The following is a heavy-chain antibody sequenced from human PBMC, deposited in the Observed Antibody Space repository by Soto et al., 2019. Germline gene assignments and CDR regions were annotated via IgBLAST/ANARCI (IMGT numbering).Heavy chain of an antibody. D-gene: IGHD3-10*01. CDR3: AKRTMVRGVYSAFDI. J-gene: IGHJ3*02. Sequence: GGSLRLSCAASGFTFDDYAMHWVRQAPGKGLEWVSGISWNSGSIGYADSVKGRFTISRDNAKNSLYLQMNSLRAEDTALYYCAKRTMVRGVYSAFDIWGQGTMVTVSS. V-gene: IGHV3-9*01. CDR1: GFTFDDYA. CDR2: ISWNSGSI.